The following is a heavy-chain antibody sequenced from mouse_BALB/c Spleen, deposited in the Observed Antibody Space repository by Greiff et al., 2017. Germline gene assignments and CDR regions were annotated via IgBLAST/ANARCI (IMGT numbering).Heavy chain of an antibody. CDR3: ARRRSITYFDY. Sequence: VQLQQSGAELMKPGASVKISCKATGYTFSSYWIEWVKQRPGHGLEWIGEILPGSGSTNYNEKFKGKATFTADTSSNTAYMQLSSLTSEDSAVYYCARRRSITYFDYWGQGTTLTVSS. CDR2: ILPGSGST. V-gene: IGHV1-9*01. D-gene: IGHD1-1*01. CDR1: GYTFSSYW. J-gene: IGHJ2*01.